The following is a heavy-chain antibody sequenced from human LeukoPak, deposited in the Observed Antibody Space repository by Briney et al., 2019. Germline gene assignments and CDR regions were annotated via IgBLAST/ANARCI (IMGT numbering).Heavy chain of an antibody. CDR1: GGSISSSSYY. CDR2: IYYSGST. Sequence: SETLSLTCTVSGGSISSSSYYWGWIRQPPGKGLEWIGYIYYSGSTNYNPSLKSRVTISVDTSKNQFSLKLSSVTAADTAVYYCASPMVRGVAAGLDAFDIWGQGTMVTVSS. V-gene: IGHV4-61*05. J-gene: IGHJ3*02. D-gene: IGHD3-10*01. CDR3: ASPMVRGVAAGLDAFDI.